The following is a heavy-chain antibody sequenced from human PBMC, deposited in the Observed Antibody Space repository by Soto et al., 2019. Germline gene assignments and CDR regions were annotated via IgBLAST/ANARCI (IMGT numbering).Heavy chain of an antibody. CDR2: IDPSDFYT. V-gene: IGHV5-10-1*01. CDR3: ERTRDVGINYQTGMEV. CDR1: GYYFITYL. J-gene: IGHJ6*02. Sequence: PGGSLKISFRGSGYYFITYLIILGLQMPGKGLDWMGRIDPSDFYTNYRPSFQGHVTISVDKSINTVYLQWSSLKASDTAMYYCERTRDVGINYQTGMEVWGQGPAVTVSS. D-gene: IGHD7-27*01.